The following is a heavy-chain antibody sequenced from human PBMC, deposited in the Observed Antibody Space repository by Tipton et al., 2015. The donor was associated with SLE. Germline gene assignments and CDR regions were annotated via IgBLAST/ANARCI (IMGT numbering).Heavy chain of an antibody. CDR2: IYYSGST. D-gene: IGHD3-9*01. Sequence: TLSLTCTVSGVSISSHYWTWIRQPPGKGLEWIGYIYYSGSTNYNPSLKSRVTISVDTSKNQFSLKLSSVTAADTAVYYCARLTAITIFNNWFDPWGQGTLVTVSS. CDR3: ARLTAITIFNNWFDP. CDR1: GVSISSHY. V-gene: IGHV4-59*11. J-gene: IGHJ5*02.